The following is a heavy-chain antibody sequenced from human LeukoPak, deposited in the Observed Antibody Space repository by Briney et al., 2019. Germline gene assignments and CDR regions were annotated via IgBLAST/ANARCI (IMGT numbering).Heavy chain of an antibody. CDR3: ARATDWGYYYGMDV. CDR2: IYYSGST. Sequence: SETLSLACTVSGGSISSYYWSWIRQPPGKGLEWIGYIYYSGSTNYNPSLKSRVNISVDTSKHQFSLKLSSVTAADTAVYYCARATDWGYYYGMDVWGKGTTVTVSS. D-gene: IGHD3/OR15-3a*01. V-gene: IGHV4-59*01. CDR1: GGSISSYY. J-gene: IGHJ6*04.